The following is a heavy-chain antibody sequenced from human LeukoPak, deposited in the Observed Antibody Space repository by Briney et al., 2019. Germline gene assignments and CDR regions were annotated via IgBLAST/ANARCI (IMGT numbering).Heavy chain of an antibody. V-gene: IGHV3-21*01. J-gene: IGHJ3*02. Sequence: PAASLMLYCPASGVIHGSYYLMWGGQPPAPGRVWCFSISTSGRDIYYADSLRGRFTISRDNAKDSLYLQMNSLRVEDTAVYYCARGDQSLQRNDALDIWGQGTMVTVSS. D-gene: IGHD4-11*01. CDR3: ARGDQSLQRNDALDI. CDR2: ISTSGRDI. CDR1: GVIHGSYY.